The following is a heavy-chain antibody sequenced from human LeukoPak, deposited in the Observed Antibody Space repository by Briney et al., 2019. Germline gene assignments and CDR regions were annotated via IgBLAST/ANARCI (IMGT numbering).Heavy chain of an antibody. CDR2: INPSGGST. V-gene: IGHV1-46*01. Sequence: GASVKVSCKASGYTFTSYYMHWVRQAPGQGLEWMGIINPSGGSTSYAQKFQGRVTMTRDTSTSTVYMELSSLRSEDTAVYYCARGIVVVTEGLGWGFDPWGQGTLVTVSS. CDR1: GYTFTSYY. J-gene: IGHJ5*02. CDR3: ARGIVVVTEGLGWGFDP. D-gene: IGHD2-21*02.